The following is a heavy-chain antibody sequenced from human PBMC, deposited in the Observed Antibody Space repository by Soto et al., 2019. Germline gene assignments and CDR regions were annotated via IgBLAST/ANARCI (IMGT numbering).Heavy chain of an antibody. CDR3: AKDNCISTSCYRLYNWFDP. CDR2: ISYGGSNK. CDR1: GFTFSSYG. Sequence: GGSLRLSCAASGFTFSSYGMHWVRQATGKGLEWVAVISYGGSNKYYADSVKGRFTISRDNSKNTLYLQMNNLRAEDTAVYYCAKDNCISTSCYRLYNWFDPWGQGTLVTVSS. V-gene: IGHV3-30*18. D-gene: IGHD2-2*01. J-gene: IGHJ5*02.